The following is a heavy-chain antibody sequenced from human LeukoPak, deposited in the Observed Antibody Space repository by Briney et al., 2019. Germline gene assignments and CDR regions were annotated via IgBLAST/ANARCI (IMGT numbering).Heavy chain of an antibody. CDR2: MNLNSVDT. CDR1: GFSFTSFD. CDR3: ARGGIRVGESHMDV. D-gene: IGHD3-16*01. V-gene: IGHV1-8*01. J-gene: IGHJ6*03. Sequence: ASVKVSCKASGFSFTSFDFYWVRQASGQGLEWMGWMNLNSVDTGYAQKFRGRVTRTSNITIRTDYMELSSLRSEDTAVYYCARGGIRVGESHMDVWGEGTPVIVSS.